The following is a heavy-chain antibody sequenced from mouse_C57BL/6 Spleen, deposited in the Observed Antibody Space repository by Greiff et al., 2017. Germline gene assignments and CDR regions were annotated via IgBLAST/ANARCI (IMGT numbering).Heavy chain of an antibody. V-gene: IGHV1-54*01. CDR3: AREGNYYGSSYHWDFDV. Sequence: VQLQQSGAELVRPGTSVKVSCKASGYAFTNYLIEWVKQRPGQGLEWIGVINPGSGGTNYNEKFKGKATLTADKSSSTAYMQLSSLTAEDSAVYVCAREGNYYGSSYHWDFDVWGTGTTVTVSS. D-gene: IGHD1-1*01. J-gene: IGHJ1*03. CDR2: INPGSGGT. CDR1: GYAFTNYL.